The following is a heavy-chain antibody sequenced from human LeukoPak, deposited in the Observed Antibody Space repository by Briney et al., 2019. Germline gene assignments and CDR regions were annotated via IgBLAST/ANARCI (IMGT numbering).Heavy chain of an antibody. CDR2: IKPDGSEA. D-gene: IGHD1-26*01. CDR3: AKDPSPGGSTYFYYMDV. J-gene: IGHJ6*03. Sequence: GGSLRLSCEASGFTFSSYWMSWVRQAPGQGLEWVANIKPDGSEANYVETVQGRVTISRDKATNSPYMQMSSLRAEDTAVYYRAKDPSPGGSTYFYYMDVWGERTTVTISS. V-gene: IGHV3-7*03. CDR1: GFTFSSYW.